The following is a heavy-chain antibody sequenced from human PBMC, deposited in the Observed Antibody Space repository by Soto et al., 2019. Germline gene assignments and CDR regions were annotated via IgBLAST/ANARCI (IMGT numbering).Heavy chain of an antibody. CDR1: GFTFSNAW. Sequence: EVQLVESGGGLVKPGGSLRLSCAASGFTFSNAWMSWVRQAPGKGLEWVGRIKSKTDGGTTDYAAPVKGRFTISREDSKTSLYRQMNARKTEKTAVYYGTTNFGAWLAPQLSVMDVWGQGTRSPSP. CDR2: IKSKTDGGTT. J-gene: IGHJ6*02. V-gene: IGHV3-15*01. D-gene: IGHD3-10*01. CDR3: TTNFGAWLAPQLSVMDV.